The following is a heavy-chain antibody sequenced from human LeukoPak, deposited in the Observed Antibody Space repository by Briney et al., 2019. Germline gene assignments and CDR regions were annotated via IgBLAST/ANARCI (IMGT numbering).Heavy chain of an antibody. CDR1: GGSISSGSYY. Sequence: SETLSLTCTVSGGSISSGSYYWSWIRQPAGKGLEWIGRIYTSGSTNYNPSLKSRVTISVDTSKNQFSLKLSSVTAADTAVYYCARVVDTAMPVHGMDVWGQGTTVTV. CDR3: ARVVDTAMPVHGMDV. CDR2: IYTSGST. D-gene: IGHD5-18*01. V-gene: IGHV4-61*02. J-gene: IGHJ6*02.